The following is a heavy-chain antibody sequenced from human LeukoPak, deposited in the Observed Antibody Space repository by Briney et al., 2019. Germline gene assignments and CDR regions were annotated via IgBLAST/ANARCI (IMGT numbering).Heavy chain of an antibody. CDR3: ARAPNSGTLGEDY. CDR1: GFTFSDHY. CDR2: IRNKANIYTT. J-gene: IGHJ4*02. V-gene: IGHV3-72*01. D-gene: IGHD1-26*01. Sequence: PGGSLRLSCAASGFTFSDHYMDWVRQASGKGLEWVGRIRNKANIYTTEYAASVKGRFTISRDDSKNSLYLQMNSLKTEDTPVYYCARAPNSGTLGEDYWGQGTPVTVSS.